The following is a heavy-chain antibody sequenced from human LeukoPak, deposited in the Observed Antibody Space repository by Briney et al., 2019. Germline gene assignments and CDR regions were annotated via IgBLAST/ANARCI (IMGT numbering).Heavy chain of an antibody. CDR1: GFTFSSYA. J-gene: IGHJ4*02. CDR2: ISGSGGST. D-gene: IGHD4-17*01. Sequence: GGSLRLSCAASGFTFSSYAMSWVRQAPGKGLEWVSAISGSGGSTYYADSVKGRFTISRDNSKNTVYLQMSSLRAEDTALYYCAKSDYGYYFDSWGQGTLVTVSS. V-gene: IGHV3-23*01. CDR3: AKSDYGYYFDS.